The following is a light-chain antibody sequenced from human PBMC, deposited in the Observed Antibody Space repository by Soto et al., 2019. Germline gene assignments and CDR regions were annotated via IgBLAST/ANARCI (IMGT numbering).Light chain of an antibody. CDR3: RQYYSYPRT. J-gene: IGKJ2*01. CDR1: QGISSY. CDR2: AAS. V-gene: IGKV1-8*01. Sequence: AIRMTQSPSSLSASTGDRVTITCRASQGISSYLALYQQKPGKAPKLLIYAASTLQSWVPSRFSGSGSGTDVTLTISCLQSEDLATYYCRQYYSYPRTFGQGTKLEIK.